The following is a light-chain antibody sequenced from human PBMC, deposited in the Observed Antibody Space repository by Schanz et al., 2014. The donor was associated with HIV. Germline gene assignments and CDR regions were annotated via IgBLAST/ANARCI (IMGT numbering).Light chain of an antibody. CDR3: ATWDDSLNGWV. V-gene: IGLV1-44*01. Sequence: QSVLTQPPSASGTPGQRVTISCSGSSSNIGTYNVNWYQQLPGTAPRLLIYTQDQRPSGVPDRFSGSKSGTSASLAISGLQSEDEALYYCATWDDSLNGWVFGGGTKLTVL. CDR1: SSNIGTYN. J-gene: IGLJ3*02. CDR2: TQD.